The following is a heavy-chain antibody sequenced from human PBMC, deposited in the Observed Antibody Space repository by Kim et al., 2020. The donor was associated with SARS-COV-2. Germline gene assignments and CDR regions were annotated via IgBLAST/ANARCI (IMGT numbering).Heavy chain of an antibody. J-gene: IGHJ4*02. D-gene: IGHD2-21*02. Sequence: TPPHKSRVTISVDTSKSQFSLKPSSVTAADTAVYYCARHFTGYGGNSFNNWGQRTLVTVSS. CDR3: ARHFTGYGGNSFNN. V-gene: IGHV4-59*08.